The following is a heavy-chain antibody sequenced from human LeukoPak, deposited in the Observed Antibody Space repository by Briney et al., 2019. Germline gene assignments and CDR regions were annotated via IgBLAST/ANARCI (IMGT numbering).Heavy chain of an antibody. CDR3: TRRRDSSEYYFDY. CDR1: GYSFTNHW. CDR2: IYPGDSDT. Sequence: GESLKISCKGSGYSFTNHWVGWVRQMARRGLEWMGSIYPGDSDTRNSPSFQGQVTMSADKSITTAYLQWSSLKASDTAMYYCTRRRDSSEYYFDYWGQGTLVTVSS. J-gene: IGHJ4*02. V-gene: IGHV5-51*01. D-gene: IGHD3-22*01.